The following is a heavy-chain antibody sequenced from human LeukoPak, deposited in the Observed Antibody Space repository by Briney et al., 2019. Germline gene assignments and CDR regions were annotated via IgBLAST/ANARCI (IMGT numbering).Heavy chain of an antibody. D-gene: IGHD2-15*01. J-gene: IGHJ4*02. V-gene: IGHV4-38-2*02. CDR3: ARAGYCSGVSCYSAVPGKY. Sequence: SETLSLTCTVSGYSISSGYYWAWIRQSPGKGLEWIGSNYHSGNTYYNPSLKSRVIILVDTSKNQFSLQLGSVTATDTAVYYCARAGYCSGVSCYSAVPGKYWGQGALVTVSS. CDR1: GYSISSGYY. CDR2: NYHSGNT.